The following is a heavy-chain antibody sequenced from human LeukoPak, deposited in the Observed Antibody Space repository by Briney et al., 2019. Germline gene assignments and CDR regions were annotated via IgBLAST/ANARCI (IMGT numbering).Heavy chain of an antibody. D-gene: IGHD4-17*01. V-gene: IGHV3-23*01. CDR2: ITARGDGT. J-gene: IGHJ6*02. CDR3: AKEGTVTNFVWVDV. Sequence: PGGSLRLSCVASEFTFSNYVMSWVRQAPGKGLEWVSAITARGDGTNYADSVRGRFTISRDNSKNTLNLQLSSLRVEDTAVYYCAKEGTVTNFVWVDVWGQGTTVTVSS. CDR1: EFTFSNYV.